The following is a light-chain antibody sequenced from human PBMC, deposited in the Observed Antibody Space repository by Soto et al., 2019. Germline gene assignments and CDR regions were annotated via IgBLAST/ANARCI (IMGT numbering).Light chain of an antibody. CDR1: SSDVGGYNY. Sequence: QSVLTQPRSVSGSPGQSVTISCTGTSSDVGGYNYVSWYQHHPGKAPKFMIYDVSKRPSGVPDRFSGSKSGNTASLTISGLQAEDEADYYCCSYAGSYTLVVFGGGTKLTVL. J-gene: IGLJ2*01. V-gene: IGLV2-11*01. CDR2: DVS. CDR3: CSYAGSYTLVV.